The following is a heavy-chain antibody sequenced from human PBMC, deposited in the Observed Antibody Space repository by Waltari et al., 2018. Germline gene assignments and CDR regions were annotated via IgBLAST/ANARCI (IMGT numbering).Heavy chain of an antibody. J-gene: IGHJ4*02. CDR2: IRDDGSDK. V-gene: IGHV3-30*02. CDR3: AKDSRGYSYGSY. CDR1: GFTFTTYG. Sequence: QVKLVESGGGVVQPGGSLRLSCVASGFTFTTYGMHWVRQAPGKGLEWVTFIRDDGSDKYYADAVKGRFTISRDNSKNTLYLQMNSLRAEDTAVYYCAKDSRGYSYGSYWGQGTLVTVSS. D-gene: IGHD5-18*01.